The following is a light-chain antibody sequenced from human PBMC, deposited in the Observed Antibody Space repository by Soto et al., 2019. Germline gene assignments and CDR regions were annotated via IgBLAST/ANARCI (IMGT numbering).Light chain of an antibody. J-gene: IGLJ2*01. Sequence: QSVLTQPPSASGTPGQRVTISCSGSSSNIGSNYVYWYQQLPGTAPKLLIYRNNQRPSGVPDRFSGSKSGTSASLAISGRRSEDEADYYCAAWDDSLSVHVVFGGGTQLTVL. V-gene: IGLV1-47*01. CDR1: SSNIGSNY. CDR3: AAWDDSLSVHVV. CDR2: RNN.